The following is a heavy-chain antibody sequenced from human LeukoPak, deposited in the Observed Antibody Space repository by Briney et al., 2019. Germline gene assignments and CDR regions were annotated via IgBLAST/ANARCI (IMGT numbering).Heavy chain of an antibody. CDR3: ARDISSGYLPPTPGVNY. CDR2: ISYDGSNK. Sequence: GGSLRLSCAASGFTFSSYAMHWVRQAPGKGLEWVAVISYDGSNKYYADSVNGRFTISRDNSKNTLYLQMNSLRAEDTAVYYCARDISSGYLPPTPGVNYWGQGTLVTVSS. J-gene: IGHJ4*02. D-gene: IGHD3-22*01. CDR1: GFTFSSYA. V-gene: IGHV3-30-3*01.